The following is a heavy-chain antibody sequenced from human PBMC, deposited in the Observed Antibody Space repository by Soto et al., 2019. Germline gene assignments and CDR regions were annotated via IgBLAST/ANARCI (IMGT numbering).Heavy chain of an antibody. CDR1: GGTFSSYA. J-gene: IGHJ4*02. Sequence: QVQLVQSGAEVKKPGSSVKVSCKASGGTFSSYAISWVRQAPGQGLEWMGGIIPIFGTANYAQKFQGRVTITADESTSTGYMELSSLRSEDTAVYYCARRVLGVGGRTYYFDYWGQGTLVTVSS. CDR3: ARRVLGVGGRTYYFDY. CDR2: IIPIFGTA. D-gene: IGHD3-16*01. V-gene: IGHV1-69*01.